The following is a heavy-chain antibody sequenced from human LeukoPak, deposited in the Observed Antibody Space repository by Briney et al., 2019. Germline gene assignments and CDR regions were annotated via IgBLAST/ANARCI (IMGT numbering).Heavy chain of an antibody. CDR2: ISSTISTI. Sequence: GGALTLSCAASGFTFSRYSVYWVRQAPGKGRAWVSYISSTISTIYDAASVKGRFASSRDNAKSSLYLQKNSLRDEDTAVYYCDRGMSRQQLFDYWGQGTLVTASS. V-gene: IGHV3-48*02. CDR3: DRGMSRQQLFDY. J-gene: IGHJ4*02. D-gene: IGHD6-13*01. CDR1: GFTFSRYS.